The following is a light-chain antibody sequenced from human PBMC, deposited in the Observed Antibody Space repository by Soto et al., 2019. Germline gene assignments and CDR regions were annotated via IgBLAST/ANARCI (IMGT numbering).Light chain of an antibody. CDR3: QQYGSSGT. CDR2: GAS. V-gene: IGKV3-20*01. CDR1: QSVAAN. Sequence: EIVITQSPATLSLSPGDRVTLSCRASQSVAANLAWYQQKPGQAPSLLIYGASNRATGIPDRFSGSGSGTDFTLTISRLEPEDFAVYYCQQYGSSGTFGQGTKV. J-gene: IGKJ1*01.